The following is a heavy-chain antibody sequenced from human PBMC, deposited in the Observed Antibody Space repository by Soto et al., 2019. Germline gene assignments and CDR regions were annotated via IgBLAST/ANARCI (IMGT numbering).Heavy chain of an antibody. CDR1: GYTFTSYG. Sequence: ASVKVSCKASGYTFTSYGISWVRQAPAQGLEWMGWISAYNGNTNYAQKLQGRVTMTTDTSTSTAYMELRSLRSDDTAVYYCARVRLASYDSSGYYFSAFDYWGQGTLVTSPQ. CDR3: ARVRLASYDSSGYYFSAFDY. CDR2: ISAYNGNT. V-gene: IGHV1-18*01. D-gene: IGHD3-22*01. J-gene: IGHJ4*02.